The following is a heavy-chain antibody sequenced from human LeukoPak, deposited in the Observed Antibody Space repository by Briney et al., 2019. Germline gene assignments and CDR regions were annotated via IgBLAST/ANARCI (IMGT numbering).Heavy chain of an antibody. D-gene: IGHD2-2*01. CDR2: IKQDGSEK. V-gene: IGHV3-7*01. J-gene: IGHJ4*02. Sequence: GGSLRLSCAASGCTFSSYWMSWVRQAPGKGLEWVANIKQDGSEKYYVDSVKGRFTISRDNAKNSLYLQMNSLRAEDTAVYYCARDQGYCSSTSCWGPSDYWGQGTLVTVSS. CDR1: GCTFSSYW. CDR3: ARDQGYCSSTSCWGPSDY.